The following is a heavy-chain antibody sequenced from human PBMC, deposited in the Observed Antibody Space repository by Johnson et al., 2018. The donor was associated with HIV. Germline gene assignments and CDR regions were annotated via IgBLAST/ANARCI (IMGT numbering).Heavy chain of an antibody. CDR2: IKQDGSEK. J-gene: IGHJ3*02. CDR1: GFTFSDYY. V-gene: IGHV3-7*03. Sequence: VQLVESGGGLVKPGGSLRLSCAASGFTFSDYYMSWIRQAPGKGLEWVANIKQDGSEKYYVDSVKGRFTISRDNAKNSLYLQMNSLRAEDTAVYYCARDTGGLLTSGAFDIWGQGTMVTVSS. CDR3: ARDTGGLLTSGAFDI. D-gene: IGHD2-15*01.